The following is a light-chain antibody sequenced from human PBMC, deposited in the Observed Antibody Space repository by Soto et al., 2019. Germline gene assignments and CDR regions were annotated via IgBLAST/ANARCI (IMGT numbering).Light chain of an antibody. CDR3: SSYTSSAYVV. V-gene: IGLV2-14*01. Sequence: QSALTQPASVSGSPGQSITISCTGTSSDVGGYNYVSWYQQDPGKAPKLMIYDVSNRPSGVSNRFSGSKSGNTASLTISGLQAEDEADYYCSSYTSSAYVVFGGGTKLTVL. CDR2: DVS. CDR1: SSDVGGYNY. J-gene: IGLJ2*01.